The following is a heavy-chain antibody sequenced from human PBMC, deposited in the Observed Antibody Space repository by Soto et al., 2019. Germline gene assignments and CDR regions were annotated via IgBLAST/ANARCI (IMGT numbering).Heavy chain of an antibody. Sequence: GGSLRLSCAASGFTFSSYWMHWVRQAPGKGLVWVSRINSDGSSTSYADSVKGRFTISRDNAKNTLYLQMNSLRAEDTAVYYCARMSLRGYDPLYYGMDVWGQGTTVTVSS. CDR3: ARMSLRGYDPLYYGMDV. J-gene: IGHJ6*02. CDR1: GFTFSSYW. CDR2: INSDGSST. V-gene: IGHV3-74*01. D-gene: IGHD5-12*01.